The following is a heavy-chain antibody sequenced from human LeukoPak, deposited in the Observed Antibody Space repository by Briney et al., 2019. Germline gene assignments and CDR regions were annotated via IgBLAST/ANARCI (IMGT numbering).Heavy chain of an antibody. CDR2: ISAYNGNT. CDR3: ATAPMDTAMVHNDFAY. V-gene: IGHV1-18*01. Sequence: GASVKVSCKASGYTFTSYGISWVRQAPGQGLEWMGWISAYNGNTNYAQKLQGRVTMTTDTSTSTAYMELRSLRSNDTAVYYCATAPMDTAMVHNDFAYWGQGTLVTVSS. D-gene: IGHD5-18*01. J-gene: IGHJ4*02. CDR1: GYTFTSYG.